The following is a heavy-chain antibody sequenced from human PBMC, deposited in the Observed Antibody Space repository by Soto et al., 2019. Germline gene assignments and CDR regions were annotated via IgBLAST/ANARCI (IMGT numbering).Heavy chain of an antibody. CDR2: MNPKSGNT. D-gene: IGHD4-17*01. CDR3: VRVYGEIDY. J-gene: IGHJ4*02. V-gene: IGHV1-8*01. Sequence: QVQLVQSGAEVKKPGASVKVSCKASGYTFTNYDINWVRQATGQGLEWMGWMNPKSGNTGYAQQFQGRVIMTRGTSISTAYMELSSLRSEDTAVYYCVRVYGEIDYWGQGTLVTVSS. CDR1: GYTFTNYD.